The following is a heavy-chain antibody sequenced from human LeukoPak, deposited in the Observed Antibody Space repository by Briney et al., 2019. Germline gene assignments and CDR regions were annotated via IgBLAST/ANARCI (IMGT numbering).Heavy chain of an antibody. D-gene: IGHD3-10*01. CDR1: GFTLSSYW. J-gene: IGHJ4*02. CDR3: ARDRFGVRGVMPD. Sequence: VGSLRLSCAASGFTLSSYWMHWVRQAPGKGLVWVSRINSDGSSTSYADSVKGRFTISRDNAKNTLYLQMNSLRAEDTAVYYCARDRFGVRGVMPDWGQGTLVTVSS. CDR2: INSDGSST. V-gene: IGHV3-74*01.